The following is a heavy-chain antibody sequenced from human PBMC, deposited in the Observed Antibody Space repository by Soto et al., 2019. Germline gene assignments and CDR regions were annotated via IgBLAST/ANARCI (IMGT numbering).Heavy chain of an antibody. CDR2: ISSNGGST. V-gene: IGHV3-64*01. CDR1: GFTFSIYA. CDR3: ARGPGYYFDY. Sequence: PAGSLRPSFAASGFTFSIYAMHRVRQAAGKGLEYVSAISSNGGSTYYANSVKGRFTISRDNSKNTLYLQMGSLRAEDMAVYYCARGPGYYFDYWGQGT. J-gene: IGHJ4*02.